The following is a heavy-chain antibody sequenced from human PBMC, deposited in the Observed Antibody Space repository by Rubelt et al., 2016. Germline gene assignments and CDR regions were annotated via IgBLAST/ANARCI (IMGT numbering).Heavy chain of an antibody. D-gene: IGHD6-6*01. CDR2: IIPIFGPA. J-gene: IGHJ6*02. V-gene: IGHV1-69*01. Sequence: QVQLVQSGAEVKKPGSSVKVSCKASGGTFSSYAISWVRQAPGQGLEWMVGIIPIFGPAHYAQKFQGMVAFAPDESTSAPYMELSSLGSEDTAVYYCASYPNPDYSSSFYYYGMDVGGQGTTVTVSS. CDR1: GGTFSSYA. CDR3: ASYPNPDYSSSFYYYGMDV.